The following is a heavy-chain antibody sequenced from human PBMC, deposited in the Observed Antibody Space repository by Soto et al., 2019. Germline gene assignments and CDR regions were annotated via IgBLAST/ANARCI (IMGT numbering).Heavy chain of an antibody. Sequence: PSETLSLTCAVYGGSFSCYYWSWIRQPPGKGLEWIGEINHSGSTNYNPSLKSRVTISVDTSKNQFSLKLSSVTAADTAVYYCARSDGRYWGQGTLVTV. J-gene: IGHJ4*02. CDR2: INHSGST. CDR3: ARSDGRY. CDR1: GGSFSCYY. V-gene: IGHV4-34*01.